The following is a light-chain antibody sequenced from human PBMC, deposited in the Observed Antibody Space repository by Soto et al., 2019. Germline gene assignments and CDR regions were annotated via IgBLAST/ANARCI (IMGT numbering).Light chain of an antibody. CDR2: AAS. Sequence: DIQITNSPSSLSASVGDRVTITCRASQSISSYLNLYQQKPGIAPKLLIYAASSLQSGIPSRFSGSGSVTDFSLTISSLQPEDFATSCCQQSYSTPQKFGQGTKLDIK. J-gene: IGKJ1*01. V-gene: IGKV1-39*01. CDR1: QSISSY. CDR3: QQSYSTPQK.